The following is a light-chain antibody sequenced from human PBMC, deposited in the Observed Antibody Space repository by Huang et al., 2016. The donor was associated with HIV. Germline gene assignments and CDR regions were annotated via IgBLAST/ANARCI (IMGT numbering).Light chain of an antibody. CDR2: EAA. J-gene: IGKJ2*01. Sequence: DIQMTQSPSSLSASIGDRVIITCRASQDIGRLLNWYQQKPGKAPQLLIYEAAVWQTGGPSRFSGSGSGTHFTLTIRSLLPEDLATYYCQQSYSPSPFTFGLGTILDI. V-gene: IGKV1-39*01. CDR1: QDIGRL. CDR3: QQSYSPSPFT.